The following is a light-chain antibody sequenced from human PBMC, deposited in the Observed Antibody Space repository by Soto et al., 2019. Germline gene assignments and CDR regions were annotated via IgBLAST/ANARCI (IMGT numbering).Light chain of an antibody. CDR2: EVS. CDR3: CSYAGSSTFPYV. CDR1: SSDVGSYNL. V-gene: IGLV2-23*02. J-gene: IGLJ1*01. Sequence: QSALTQPASVSGSPGQSITISCTGTSSDVGSYNLVSWYQQHPGKAPKLMIYEVSKRPSGVSNRFSGSKSGNTASLTISGLQAEDEADYYCCSYAGSSTFPYVFGTGTKV.